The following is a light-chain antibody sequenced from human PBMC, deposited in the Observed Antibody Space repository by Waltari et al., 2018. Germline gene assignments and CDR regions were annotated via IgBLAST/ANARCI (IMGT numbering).Light chain of an antibody. V-gene: IGLV1-51*02. CDR1: RSNIENNY. Sequence: QSVLTQPPSVSAAPGQKVTIPCSGSRSNIENNYVSWYQLLPGTAPKLLIYENNMRPSGIPDRISGSKSGTSATLDITGLQTGDEANYYCGAWDSSLRIGVFGGGTKVTVL. J-gene: IGLJ3*02. CDR2: ENN. CDR3: GAWDSSLRIGV.